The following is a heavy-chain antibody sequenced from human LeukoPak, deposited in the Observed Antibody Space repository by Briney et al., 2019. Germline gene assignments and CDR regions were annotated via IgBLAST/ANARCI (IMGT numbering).Heavy chain of an antibody. CDR1: GYTLTELS. Sequence: ASVTVSCTVSGYTLTELSMHWVRQAPGKGLEWMGGFDPEDGETIYAQKFQGRVTMTEDTSTDTAYMELSSLRSEDTAVYYCATTLYGDDSFDYWGQGTLVTVSS. D-gene: IGHD4-17*01. J-gene: IGHJ4*02. CDR2: FDPEDGET. CDR3: ATTLYGDDSFDY. V-gene: IGHV1-24*01.